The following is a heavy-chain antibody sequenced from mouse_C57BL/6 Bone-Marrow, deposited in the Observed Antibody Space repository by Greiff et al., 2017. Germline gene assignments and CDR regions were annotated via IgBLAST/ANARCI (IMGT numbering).Heavy chain of an antibody. Sequence: QVQLQQPGAELVRPGTSVKLSCKASGYTFTSYWMHWVKQRPGQGLEWIGGIDPSDSYTNYNQKFKGKATLTVDTSSRTAYMQLSSLTSEDSAVYYCASDYYGSSYDYWGQGTTLTVSA. J-gene: IGHJ2*01. D-gene: IGHD1-1*01. CDR3: ASDYYGSSYDY. CDR1: GYTFTSYW. V-gene: IGHV1-59*01. CDR2: IDPSDSYT.